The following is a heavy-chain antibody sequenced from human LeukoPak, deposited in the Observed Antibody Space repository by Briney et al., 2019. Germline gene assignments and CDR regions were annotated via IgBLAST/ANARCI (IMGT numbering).Heavy chain of an antibody. CDR2: INHSGST. CDR3: ARGPISGYCSSTSCSRAEYFQH. Sequence: SETLSLTCAVYGGSFSGYYWSWIRQPPGKGLEWIGEINHSGSTNYNPSLKSRVTISVDTSKNQFSLKLSSVTAADTAVYYCARGPISGYCSSTSCSRAEYFQHWGQGTLATVSS. J-gene: IGHJ1*01. V-gene: IGHV4-34*01. D-gene: IGHD2-2*01. CDR1: GGSFSGYY.